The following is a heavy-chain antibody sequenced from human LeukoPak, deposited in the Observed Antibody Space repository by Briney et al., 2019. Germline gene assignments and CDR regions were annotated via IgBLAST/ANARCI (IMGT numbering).Heavy chain of an antibody. CDR2: IIPIFGTA. Sequence: SVKLCCKAAGGTFSSYAISRVREAPGQGLEWMGGIIPIFGTANYAQKSQGRVTITADESTSTAYMELSSLRSEDTAVYYCAREGAAGFGSSKARYFDYWGQGTLVTVSS. V-gene: IGHV1-69*13. CDR1: GGTFSSYA. J-gene: IGHJ4*02. D-gene: IGHD3-10*01. CDR3: AREGAAGFGSSKARYFDY.